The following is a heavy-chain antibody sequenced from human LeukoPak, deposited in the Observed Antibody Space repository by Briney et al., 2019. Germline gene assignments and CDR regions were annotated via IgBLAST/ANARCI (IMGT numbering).Heavy chain of an antibody. J-gene: IGHJ5*02. CDR3: ARGQGVTLIKVGKNWFDP. D-gene: IGHD3-22*01. CDR2: IFYSGST. Sequence: SETLSLTCTVSSGSISTSNYYWGWVRQPPGKALEWIGNIFYSGSTYYSPSLKSRVTISLDTSRNQFSLDMGSMTAADTGVYFCARGQGVTLIKVGKNWFDPWSQGTPVIVSP. CDR1: SGSISTSNYY. V-gene: IGHV4-39*07.